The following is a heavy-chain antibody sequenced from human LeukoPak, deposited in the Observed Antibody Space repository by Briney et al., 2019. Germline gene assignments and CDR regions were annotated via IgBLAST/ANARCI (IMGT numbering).Heavy chain of an antibody. D-gene: IGHD4-17*01. Sequence: GGSLRLSFAAFGFIFSSYAMNWVRQAPGKGLEWVSIITSGGDTTFYADSVKGRFTIYRDNSKNTLYLQRNSLRVEDTAVYYCAKDFYGADLTDSWGQGALVRVSS. CDR1: GFIFSSYA. J-gene: IGHJ4*02. CDR3: AKDFYGADLTDS. V-gene: IGHV3-23*01. CDR2: ITSGGDTT.